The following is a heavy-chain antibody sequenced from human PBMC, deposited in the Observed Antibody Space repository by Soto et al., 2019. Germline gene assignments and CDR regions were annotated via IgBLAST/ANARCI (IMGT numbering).Heavy chain of an antibody. CDR3: ARDLGAFNYGSAYFDY. Sequence: GGSLRLSCAPSGFTFSTYGMHWVRQAPGKGLEWVAVIWYDGSNQYYAAPVKGRFTISRDNSKNMLYLQMNSLRAEDTAVYYCARDLGAFNYGSAYFDYWGQGTPVTVSS. V-gene: IGHV3-33*01. J-gene: IGHJ4*02. D-gene: IGHD3-10*01. CDR2: IWYDGSNQ. CDR1: GFTFSTYG.